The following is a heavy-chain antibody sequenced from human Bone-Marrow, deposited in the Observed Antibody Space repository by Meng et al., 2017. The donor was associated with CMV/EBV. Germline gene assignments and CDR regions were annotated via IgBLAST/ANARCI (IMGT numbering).Heavy chain of an antibody. D-gene: IGHD3-10*01. Sequence: GGSLRLSCTASGFTFGDYAMSWVRQAPGKGLEWVGFIRSKAYGGTTEYAASVKGRFTISRDDSKSIAYLQMNSLKTEDTAVYYCTRDGLPMGGMDGWGQGTTVTVSS. J-gene: IGHJ6*02. CDR2: IRSKAYGGTT. CDR1: GFTFGDYA. CDR3: TRDGLPMGGMDG. V-gene: IGHV3-49*04.